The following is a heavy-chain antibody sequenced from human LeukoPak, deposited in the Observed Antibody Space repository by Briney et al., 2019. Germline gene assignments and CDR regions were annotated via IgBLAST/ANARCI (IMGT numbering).Heavy chain of an antibody. CDR2: ISYDGSNK. CDR3: ARSGAVLLWFGELFDAFDI. Sequence: GGSLRLSCAASGFTFSSYAMHWVRQAPGKGLEWVAVISYDGSNKYYADSVKGRFTISRDNSKNTLYLQMNSLRAEDTAVYYCARSGAVLLWFGELFDAFDIWGQGTMVTVSS. D-gene: IGHD3-10*01. J-gene: IGHJ3*02. V-gene: IGHV3-30-3*01. CDR1: GFTFSSYA.